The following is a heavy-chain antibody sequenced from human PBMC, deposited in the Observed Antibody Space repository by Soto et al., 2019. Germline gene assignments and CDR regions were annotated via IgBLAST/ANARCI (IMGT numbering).Heavy chain of an antibody. CDR1: GYTFTSYY. V-gene: IGHV1-46*01. Sequence: ASVKVSCKASGYTFTSYYMHWVRQAPGQGLEWMGIINPSGGSTSYAQKFQGRVTMTRDTSTSTVYMELSSLRSEGTAVYYCARDQCSGGSCFNAFDIWGQGTMATVSS. J-gene: IGHJ3*02. CDR3: ARDQCSGGSCFNAFDI. D-gene: IGHD2-15*01. CDR2: INPSGGST.